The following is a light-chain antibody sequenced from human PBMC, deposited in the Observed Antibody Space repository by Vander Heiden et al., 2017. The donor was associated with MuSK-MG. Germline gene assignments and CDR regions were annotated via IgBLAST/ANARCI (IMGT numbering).Light chain of an antibody. Sequence: SQDIRHYFNCYQHKPGKAPKLLIYDASNLEPGVPSRFSGSGSEPAFTFTISILHPEDFATYSCQQDDNLQITFGQGTKMEIK. V-gene: IGKV1-33*01. CDR3: QQDDNLQIT. CDR2: DAS. J-gene: IGKJ2*01. CDR1: QDIRHY.